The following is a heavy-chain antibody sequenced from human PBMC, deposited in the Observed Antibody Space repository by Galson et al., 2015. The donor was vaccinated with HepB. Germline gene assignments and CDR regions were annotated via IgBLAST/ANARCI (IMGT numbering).Heavy chain of an antibody. D-gene: IGHD3-3*01. J-gene: IGHJ4*02. CDR3: ARGAYYDSWSGYPNTLDY. CDR1: GFTFSSYE. CDR2: ISSSGSTI. V-gene: IGHV3-48*03. Sequence: SLRLSCAASGFTFSSYEMNWVRQAPGKGLEWVSYISSSGSTIYYADSVKGRFTISRDNAKNSLYLQMNSLRAEDTAVYYCARGAYYDSWSGYPNTLDYWGQVTLFTVSS.